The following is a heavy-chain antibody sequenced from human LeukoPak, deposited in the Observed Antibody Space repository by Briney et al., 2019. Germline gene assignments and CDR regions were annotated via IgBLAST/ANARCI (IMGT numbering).Heavy chain of an antibody. J-gene: IGHJ4*02. Sequence: GASVKVSCKASGGTFSSYAISWVRQAPGQGLEWMGGIIPIFGTANYAQKFQGRVTITTDESTSTAYMELSSLRSEDTAVYYCAQREAITGFDYWGQGTLVTVSS. D-gene: IGHD1-20*01. CDR1: GGTFSSYA. V-gene: IGHV1-69*05. CDR2: IIPIFGTA. CDR3: AQREAITGFDY.